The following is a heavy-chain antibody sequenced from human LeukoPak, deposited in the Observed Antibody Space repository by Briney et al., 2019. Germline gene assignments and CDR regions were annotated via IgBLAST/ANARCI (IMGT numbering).Heavy chain of an antibody. CDR3: SRRMFTADWHLDL. J-gene: IGHJ2*01. D-gene: IGHD3-10*02. Sequence: PGGSLRLSCAAPGFTFSGSDIHWVRQASGKGLEWIGRIKTKAESYATAYVVSVKGRFTLSRDDSKNTALLQMNSLKTEDTAVYYCSRRMFTADWHLDLWGRGTLVTVSS. V-gene: IGHV3-73*01. CDR2: IKTKAESYAT. CDR1: GFTFSGSD.